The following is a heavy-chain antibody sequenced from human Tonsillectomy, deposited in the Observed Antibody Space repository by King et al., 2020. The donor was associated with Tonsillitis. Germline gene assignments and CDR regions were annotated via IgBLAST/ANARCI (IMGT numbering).Heavy chain of an antibody. D-gene: IGHD2-15*01. CDR2: IYYSGST. V-gene: IGHV4-39*07. CDR1: GGSISSSSYY. CDR3: ASPSRGVVVAAPFDY. Sequence: LQLQESGPGLVKPSENLSLTCTVSGGSISSSSYYWGWIRQPPGKGLEWIGSIYYSGSTYYNPSLKSRVTISVDTSQNQFSLKLSSVTAADTAVYYCASPSRGVVVAAPFDYWGQGTLVTVSS. J-gene: IGHJ4*02.